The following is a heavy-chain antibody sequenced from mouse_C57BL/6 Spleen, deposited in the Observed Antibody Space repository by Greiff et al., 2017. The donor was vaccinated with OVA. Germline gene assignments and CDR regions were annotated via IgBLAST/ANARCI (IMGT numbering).Heavy chain of an antibody. J-gene: IGHJ2*01. CDR3: ARWGVTTGGDY. CDR1: GYTFTSYW. V-gene: IGHV1-55*01. CDR2: IYPGSGST. D-gene: IGHD2-2*01. Sequence: QVHVKQPGAELVKPGASVKMSCKASGYTFTSYWITWVKQRPGQGLEWIGDIYPGSGSTNYNEKFKSKATLTVDTSSSTAYMQLSSLTSEDSAVYYCARWGVTTGGDYWGQGTTLTVSS.